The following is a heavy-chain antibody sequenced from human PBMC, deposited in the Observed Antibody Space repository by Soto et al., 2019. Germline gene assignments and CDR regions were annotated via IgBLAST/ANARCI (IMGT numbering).Heavy chain of an antibody. Sequence: GGSLRLSCAASGFTFSSYSMNWVRQAPGKGLEWVSYISSSSSTIYYADSVKGRFTISRDNAKNSLYLQMNSLRAEDTAVYYCARNLEDSSGWYGYPRYFDYWGQGTLVTVSS. CDR3: ARNLEDSSGWYGYPRYFDY. D-gene: IGHD6-19*01. CDR2: ISSSSSTI. V-gene: IGHV3-48*01. J-gene: IGHJ4*02. CDR1: GFTFSSYS.